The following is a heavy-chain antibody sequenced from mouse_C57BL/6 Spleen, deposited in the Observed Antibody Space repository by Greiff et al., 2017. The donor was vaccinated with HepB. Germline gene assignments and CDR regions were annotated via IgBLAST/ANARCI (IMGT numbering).Heavy chain of an antibody. J-gene: IGHJ3*01. CDR3: TSIYDGSYLAWFAY. D-gene: IGHD2-3*01. CDR1: GFNIKDDY. CDR2: IDPENGDT. Sequence: VQLQQSGAELVRPGASVKLSCTASGFNIKDDYMHWVKQRPEQGLEWIGWIDPENGDTEYASKFQGKATITADTSSNTAYLQLSSLTSEDTAVYYCTSIYDGSYLAWFAYWGQGTLVTVSA. V-gene: IGHV14-4*01.